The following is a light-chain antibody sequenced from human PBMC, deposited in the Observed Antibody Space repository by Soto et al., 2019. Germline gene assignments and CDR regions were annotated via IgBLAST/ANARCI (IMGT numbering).Light chain of an antibody. CDR2: DNT. CDR1: SSNIGAGYD. V-gene: IGLV1-40*01. J-gene: IGLJ1*01. CDR3: QSYDSSLSAHYV. Sequence: QPVLTQPPSVSGAPGQRVTISCTGSSSNIGAGYDVHWYQQLPGTAPKLLIYDNTIRPSGVPDRFSGSKSGTSASLAITGLQAEDEADYYCQSYDSSLSAHYVFGTGTKVTVL.